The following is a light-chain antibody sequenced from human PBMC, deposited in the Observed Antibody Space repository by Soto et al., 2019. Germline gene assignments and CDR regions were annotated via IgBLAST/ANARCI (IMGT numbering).Light chain of an antibody. CDR3: QQYENLPT. CDR1: QSISSW. J-gene: IGKJ5*01. CDR2: DAS. Sequence: IQITQSPSTLSASVGDRVTITCRASQSISSWLAWYQQKPGKAPKLLIYDASNLEAGVPSRFRGSGSGTDFTFTISRLQPEDIATYYCQQYENLPTFGQGTRLEIK. V-gene: IGKV1-33*01.